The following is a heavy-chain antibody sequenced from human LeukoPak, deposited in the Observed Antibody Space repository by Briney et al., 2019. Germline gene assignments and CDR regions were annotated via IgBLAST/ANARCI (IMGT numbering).Heavy chain of an antibody. CDR2: ISGSGSST. CDR3: ARGGSAVNWFDP. CDR1: GFTFSSYA. V-gene: IGHV3-23*01. J-gene: IGHJ5*02. Sequence: GGSLRLSCAGSGFTFSSYAMSWVRQAPGKGLEWVSGISGSGSSTHYADSVKGRFTISRDNAKNTLYLQMNSLRAEDTAVYYCARGGSAVNWFDPWGQGTLVTVSS. D-gene: IGHD3-16*01.